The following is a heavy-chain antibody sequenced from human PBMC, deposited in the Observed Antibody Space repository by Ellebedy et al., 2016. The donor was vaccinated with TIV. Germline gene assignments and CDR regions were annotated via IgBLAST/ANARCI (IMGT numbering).Heavy chain of an antibody. CDR2: IKQDGSEK. Sequence: GESLKISCAASGFTFSSYWISWVRQAPGKGLEWVANIKQDGSEKNYVDSVKGRFTISRDNAKNSLYLQMSSLRAEDTAVYYCASEYSSSSHWGYWGQGTLVTVSS. CDR1: GFTFSSYW. D-gene: IGHD6-6*01. J-gene: IGHJ4*02. V-gene: IGHV3-7*03. CDR3: ASEYSSSSHWGY.